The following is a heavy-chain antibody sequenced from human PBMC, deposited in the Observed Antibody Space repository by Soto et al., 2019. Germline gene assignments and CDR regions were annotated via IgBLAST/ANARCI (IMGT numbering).Heavy chain of an antibody. D-gene: IGHD3-16*01. V-gene: IGHV4-31*03. CDR3: ARDHRWGGGASSAWFDP. CDR1: GGSISSGGYY. Sequence: QVQLQESGPGLVKPSQTLSLTCTVSGGSISSGGYYWSWIRQHPGKGLEWIGYIYYSGSTYYNPSLKGRVTHSVDTSKNSFPLKLSSGAAADTAVYYWARDHRWGGGASSAWFDPWGQGTLVTVSS. CDR2: IYYSGST. J-gene: IGHJ5*02.